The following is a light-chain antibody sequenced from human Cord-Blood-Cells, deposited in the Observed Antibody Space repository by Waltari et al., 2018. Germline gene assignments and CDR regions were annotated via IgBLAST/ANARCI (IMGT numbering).Light chain of an antibody. V-gene: IGLV7-43*01. CDR1: TGAVTSGYY. CDR3: LLYYGGAAV. J-gene: IGLJ7*01. CDR2: STR. Sequence: QTVVSQEPSLTVSPVGRVTLTCASRTGAVTSGYYPNWFQQKPGPAPRAMSYSTRNKHPWTPARFSGSLLAGKSALTLSGVQPKDEAEYYCLLYYGGAAVFGGGTHLTVL.